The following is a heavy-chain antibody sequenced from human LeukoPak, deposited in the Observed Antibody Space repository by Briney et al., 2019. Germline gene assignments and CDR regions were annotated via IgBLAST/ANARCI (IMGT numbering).Heavy chain of an antibody. CDR3: ATDESGAVAGVPYDY. V-gene: IGHV3-33*01. D-gene: IGHD6-19*01. Sequence: GRSLRLSCAASGFTFSSYGMHWVRQAPGKGLEWVAVIWYDGSNKYYADSVKGRFTISRDNSKNTLYLQMNSLRAEDTAVYYCATDESGAVAGVPYDYWGQGTLVTVSS. CDR1: GFTFSSYG. CDR2: IWYDGSNK. J-gene: IGHJ4*02.